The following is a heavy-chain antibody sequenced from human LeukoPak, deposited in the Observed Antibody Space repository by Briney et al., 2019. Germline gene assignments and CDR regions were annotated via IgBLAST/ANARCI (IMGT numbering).Heavy chain of an antibody. CDR3: AKLVSDSSSY. CDR1: GFSFSAYT. CDR2: ISLSGSIT. V-gene: IGHV3-48*01. J-gene: IGHJ4*02. Sequence: GGSLILSCEASGFSFSAYTMDWVRQAPGKGLEWISYISLSGSITYYADSVKGRFTISRDNARNSLHLQMNSLRAEDTAIYYCAKLVSDSSSYWGRGILVTVSS. D-gene: IGHD6-6*01.